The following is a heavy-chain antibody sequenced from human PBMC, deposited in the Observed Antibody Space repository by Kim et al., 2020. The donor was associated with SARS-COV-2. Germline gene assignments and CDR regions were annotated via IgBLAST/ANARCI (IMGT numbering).Heavy chain of an antibody. J-gene: IGHJ4*02. CDR3: ARALDYGDYGDY. V-gene: IGHV1-69*13. Sequence: SVKVSCKASGGTFSSYAISWVRQAPGQGLEWMGGIIPIFGTANYAQKFQGRVTITADESTSTAYMELSSLRSEDTAVYYCARALDYGDYGDYWGQGTLVTVSS. CDR1: GGTFSSYA. CDR2: IIPIFGTA. D-gene: IGHD4-17*01.